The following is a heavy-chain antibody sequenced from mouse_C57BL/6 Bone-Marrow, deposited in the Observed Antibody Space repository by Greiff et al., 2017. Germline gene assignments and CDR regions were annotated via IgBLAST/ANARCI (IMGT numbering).Heavy chain of an antibody. J-gene: IGHJ3*01. CDR2: IHPSDSDT. CDR1: GYTFTSYW. Sequence: QVHVKQPGAELVKPGASVKVSCKASGYTFTSYWMHWVKQRPGQGLEWIGRIHPSDSDTNYNQKFKGKATLTVDKSSSTAYMQLSSLTSEDSAVYYCAIANWGFAYWGQGTLVTVSA. V-gene: IGHV1-74*01. D-gene: IGHD4-1*01. CDR3: AIANWGFAY.